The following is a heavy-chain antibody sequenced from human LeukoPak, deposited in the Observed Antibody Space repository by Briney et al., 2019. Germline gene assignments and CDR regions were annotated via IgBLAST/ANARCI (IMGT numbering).Heavy chain of an antibody. CDR1: GGSISTTTW. V-gene: IGHV4-4*02. D-gene: IGHD5-18*01. CDR2: IYHSGST. Sequence: TLSLTCAVSGGSISTTTWWSWVRQPPGKGLEWIGEIYHSGSTNYNPSLESRVTISVDKSKNQFSLKLSSVTGADTAVYYCARASKVGSYGYYFDYWGQGTLVTVSS. CDR3: ARASKVGSYGYYFDY. J-gene: IGHJ4*02.